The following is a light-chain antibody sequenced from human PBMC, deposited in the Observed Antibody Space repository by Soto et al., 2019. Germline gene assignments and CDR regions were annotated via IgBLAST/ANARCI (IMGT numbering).Light chain of an antibody. CDR2: DAS. Sequence: DIQMTQSPSTLSASVGDRVTITFPASQSMSRWLAWHQQKPGKAPKLLIYDASSLENGVPSKFSGSGSGTDFTLAISSLQPEDSATYYCLQDINYPWTFGQGTKVDIK. V-gene: IGKV1-5*01. CDR1: QSMSRW. J-gene: IGKJ1*01. CDR3: LQDINYPWT.